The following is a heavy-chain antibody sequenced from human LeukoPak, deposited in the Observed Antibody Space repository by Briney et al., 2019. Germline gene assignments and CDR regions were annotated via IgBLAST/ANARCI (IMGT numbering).Heavy chain of an antibody. CDR2: IRYDGSNK. J-gene: IGHJ5*02. Sequence: GGSLRLSCAASGFTFSSYGMHWVRQAPGKGLEWVAFIRYDGSNKYYADSVKGRFTISRDNSKNTLYLQMNSLRAEDTAVYYCARHRDTYYYYGSGSYPGWFDPWGQGTLVTVSS. D-gene: IGHD3-10*01. CDR1: GFTFSSYG. CDR3: ARHRDTYYYYGSGSYPGWFDP. V-gene: IGHV3-30*02.